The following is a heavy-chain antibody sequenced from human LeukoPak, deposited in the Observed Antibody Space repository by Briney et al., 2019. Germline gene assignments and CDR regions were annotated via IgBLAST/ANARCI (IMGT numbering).Heavy chain of an antibody. CDR2: INPNRATT. CDR1: GYTFTGYH. V-gene: IGHV1-2*02. CDR3: ARRFCTNGACYEVFDY. D-gene: IGHD2-8*01. Sequence: GASVKVSCKASGYTFTGYHIHWVRQAPGQGLEWLWWINPNRATTNYAQKFQGRVTMTRDTSTTTAYLELTGLRPDDTALYYCARRFCTNGACYEVFDYWGQGTLVSVSS. J-gene: IGHJ4*02.